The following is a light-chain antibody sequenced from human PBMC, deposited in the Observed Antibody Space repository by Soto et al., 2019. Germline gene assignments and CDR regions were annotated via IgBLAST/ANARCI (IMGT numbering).Light chain of an antibody. CDR2: DVN. Sequence: QSALTQPHSVSGSPGQSVTISCTGTSSDVGGYIFVSWYQQRPGKAPKLMIYDVNKRPSGVPDRFSGSKSGNTASLTISGLQAEDEADYFCCSYAGSYTWMFGGGTKVTV. V-gene: IGLV2-11*01. CDR3: CSYAGSYTWM. J-gene: IGLJ3*02. CDR1: SSDVGGYIF.